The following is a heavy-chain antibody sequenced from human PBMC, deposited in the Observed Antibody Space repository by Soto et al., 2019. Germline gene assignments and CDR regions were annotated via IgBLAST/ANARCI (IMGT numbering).Heavy chain of an antibody. Sequence: GGSLRLSCAASGFTFSSYSMNWVRQAPGKGLEWVSYISSSSSTIYYADSVKGRFTISRDNAKNSLYLQMNSLRAEDTAVYYCAGAERYYDFWSGYFDYWGQGTLVTVSS. CDR3: AGAERYYDFWSGYFDY. CDR2: ISSSSSTI. CDR1: GFTFSSYS. V-gene: IGHV3-48*01. J-gene: IGHJ4*02. D-gene: IGHD3-3*01.